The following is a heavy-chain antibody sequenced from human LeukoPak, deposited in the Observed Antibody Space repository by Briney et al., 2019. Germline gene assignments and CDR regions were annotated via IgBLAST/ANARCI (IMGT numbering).Heavy chain of an antibody. V-gene: IGHV3-21*04. CDR2: ISSSSSYI. D-gene: IGHD6-13*01. J-gene: IGHJ4*02. Sequence: GGSLRLSCAASGFTFSSYNMNWVRQAPGKGLEWVSSISSSSSYIYYADSVKGRFTISRDNSKNTLYLQMNSLRAEDTAVYYCAKDPSSWKFYYFDYWGQGTLVTVSS. CDR3: AKDPSSWKFYYFDY. CDR1: GFTFSSYN.